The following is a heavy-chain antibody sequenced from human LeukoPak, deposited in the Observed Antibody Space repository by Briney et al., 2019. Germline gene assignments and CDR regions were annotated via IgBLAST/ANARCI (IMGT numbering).Heavy chain of an antibody. D-gene: IGHD6-19*01. CDR1: GFTFSSYS. V-gene: IGHV3-21*04. J-gene: IGHJ4*02. Sequence: GGSLRLSCAASGFTFSSYSMNWVRQAPGKGLEWVSSISSSSSYIYYADSVKGRFTISRDNAKNSLYLQMNSLRAEDTALYYCAKGAAVAGTYDYWGQGTLVTVSS. CDR2: ISSSSSYI. CDR3: AKGAAVAGTYDY.